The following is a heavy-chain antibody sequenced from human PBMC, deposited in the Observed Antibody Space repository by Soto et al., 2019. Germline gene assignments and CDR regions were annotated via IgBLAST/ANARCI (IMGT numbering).Heavy chain of an antibody. CDR2: IHHSGAT. CDR1: GDSITGDNW. CDR3: ATQGFYRMGV. J-gene: IGHJ6*02. V-gene: IGHV4-4*02. Sequence: QVQLQESGPGLVQPSGTLSLTCAVSGDSITGDNWWSWVRQPPGKGLEWIGEIHHSGATNYNPSLKSRVTISVNKSTNQFSLKLNSVTAADPAMFYCATQGFYRMGVWGRGTTVTVSS.